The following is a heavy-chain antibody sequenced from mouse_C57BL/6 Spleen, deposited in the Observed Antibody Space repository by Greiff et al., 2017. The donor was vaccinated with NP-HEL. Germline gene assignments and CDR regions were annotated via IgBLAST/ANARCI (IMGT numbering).Heavy chain of an antibody. J-gene: IGHJ4*01. D-gene: IGHD2-5*01. CDR3: ARGGDYSIYAMDY. CDR1: GYAFSSYW. V-gene: IGHV1-80*01. Sequence: QVHVKQSGAELVKPGASVKISCKASGYAFSSYWMNWVKQRPGKGLEWIGQIYPGDGDTNYNGKFKGKATLTADKSSSTAYMQLSSLTSEDSAVYFCARGGDYSIYAMDYWGQGTSVTVSS. CDR2: IYPGDGDT.